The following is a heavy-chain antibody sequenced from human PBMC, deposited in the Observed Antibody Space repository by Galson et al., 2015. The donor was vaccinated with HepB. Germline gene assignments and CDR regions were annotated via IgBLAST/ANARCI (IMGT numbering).Heavy chain of an antibody. D-gene: IGHD3-9*01. CDR2: IKPDESEK. V-gene: IGHV3-7*01. Sequence: SLRLSCAASGLNFNSYWMNWVRQAPGKGLEWVANIKPDESEKYYVDSVKGRFTISRDNAKRSLYPQMNSLRAEDTAVYFCASDPVILTGYAYFDFWGQGTPVTVSS. CDR3: ASDPVILTGYAYFDF. CDR1: GLNFNSYW. J-gene: IGHJ4*02.